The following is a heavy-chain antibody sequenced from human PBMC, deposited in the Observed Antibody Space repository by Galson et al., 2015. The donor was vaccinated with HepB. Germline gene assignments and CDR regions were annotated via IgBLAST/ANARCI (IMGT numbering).Heavy chain of an antibody. CDR3: ARASYYYDSSGFYY. Sequence: SVKVSCKASGYTFALYSIHWVRRAPGQGLEWMGWINAGNGYTVYSEKFQGRVSITTDTSASTAYMDLSSLRSEDTAVYYCARASYYYDSSGFYYWGQGTLVSVSS. V-gene: IGHV1-3*01. CDR1: GYTFALYS. J-gene: IGHJ4*02. CDR2: INAGNGYT. D-gene: IGHD3-22*01.